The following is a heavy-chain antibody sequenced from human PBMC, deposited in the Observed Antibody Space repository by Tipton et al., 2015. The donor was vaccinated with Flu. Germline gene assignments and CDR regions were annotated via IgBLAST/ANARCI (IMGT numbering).Heavy chain of an antibody. CDR3: VKMPDFDY. J-gene: IGHJ4*02. CDR2: IEYDGSDK. V-gene: IGHV3-33*03. Sequence: RSLRLSCAASGFTFSSYGMHWVRQAPGKGLEWVAFIEYDGSDKKYADSVKGRFTISRDNVKNTLFLQMNSLRADDTAVYFCVKMPDFDYWGQGTLVTVSS. CDR1: GFTFSSYG. D-gene: IGHD1-14*01.